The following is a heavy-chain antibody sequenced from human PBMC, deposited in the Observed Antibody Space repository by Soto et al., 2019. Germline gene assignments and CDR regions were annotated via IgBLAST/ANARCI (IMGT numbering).Heavy chain of an antibody. CDR1: GGSISSAAYY. CDR2: ISHSGST. CDR3: AGEYTYGSNVFDC. V-gene: IGHV4-31*03. J-gene: IGHJ4*02. Sequence: QVQLQESGPGLVKPSQTLSLTCTVSGGSISSAAYYWSWIRQHPGKELEWIGYISHSGSTYYNPSLMGRVIISVDTSKNQYSLSVTSVTAADTAVYYWAGEYTYGSNVFDCCGQGALGTVSS. D-gene: IGHD2-2*02.